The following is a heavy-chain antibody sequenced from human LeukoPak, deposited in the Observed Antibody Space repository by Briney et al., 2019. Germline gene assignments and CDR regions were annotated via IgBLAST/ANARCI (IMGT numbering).Heavy chain of an antibody. CDR1: GGSFSDYY. CDR3: ARGDQRFGSGTVNFYYFYMDV. V-gene: IGHV4-34*01. J-gene: IGHJ6*03. D-gene: IGHD3-10*01. CDR2: INHHGST. Sequence: AETLSLTCTVYGGSFSDYYWSWIRQPPGKGLEWIGEINHHGSTNYNPSLKSRLTISVATSKNQFSLNLSSVTAADTAVYYCARGDQRFGSGTVNFYYFYMDVWGKGTTVTVSS.